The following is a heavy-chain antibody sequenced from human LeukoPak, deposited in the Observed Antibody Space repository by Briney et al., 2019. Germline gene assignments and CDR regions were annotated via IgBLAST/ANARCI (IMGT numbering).Heavy chain of an antibody. V-gene: IGHV4-34*01. CDR2: INHSGST. CDR3: ARGRVLLWFGELLYVQLSLDY. D-gene: IGHD3-10*01. Sequence: PSETLSLTCAVYGGSFSGYYWSWIRQPPGKGLEWIGEINHSGSTNYNPSLKSRVTISVDTSKNQFSLKLSSVTAADTAVYYCARGRVLLWFGELLYVQLSLDYWGQGTLVTVSS. CDR1: GGSFSGYY. J-gene: IGHJ4*02.